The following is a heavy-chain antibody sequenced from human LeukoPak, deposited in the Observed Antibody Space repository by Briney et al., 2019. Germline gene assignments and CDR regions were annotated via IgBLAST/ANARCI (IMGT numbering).Heavy chain of an antibody. V-gene: IGHV7-4-1*02. CDR1: GYTFTSYA. D-gene: IGHD3-3*01. J-gene: IGHJ6*03. CDR3: ARGFTHYDFWSGFIPRSYYYYYMDV. Sequence: ASVKVSCKASGYTFTSYAMHWVRQAPGQGLEWMGWINTNTGNPTYAQGFTGRFVFSLDTSVSTAYLQISSLKAEDTAVYYCARGFTHYDFWSGFIPRSYYYYYMDVWGKGTTVTVSS. CDR2: INTNTGNP.